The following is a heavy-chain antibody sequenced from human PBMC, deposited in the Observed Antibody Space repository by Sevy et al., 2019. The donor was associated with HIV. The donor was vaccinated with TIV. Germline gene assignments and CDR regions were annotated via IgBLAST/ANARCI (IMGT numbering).Heavy chain of an antibody. CDR2: IYYSGST. CDR3: ARGYYYDSSGYYYGYYFDY. D-gene: IGHD3-22*01. Sequence: SETLSLTCTVSGGSISSYYWSWIRQPPGKGLEWIGYIYYSGSTNYNPSLKSQVTISVDTSKNQFSLKLSSVTAADTAVYYCARGYYYDSSGYYYGYYFDYWGQGTLVTVSS. CDR1: GGSISSYY. V-gene: IGHV4-59*01. J-gene: IGHJ4*02.